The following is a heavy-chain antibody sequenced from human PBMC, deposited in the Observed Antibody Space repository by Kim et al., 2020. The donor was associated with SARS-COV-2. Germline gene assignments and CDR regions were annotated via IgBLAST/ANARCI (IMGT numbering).Heavy chain of an antibody. D-gene: IGHD3-10*01. J-gene: IGHJ3*02. CDR1: GFTFSNYA. V-gene: IGHV3-23*01. CDR2: INNGGGST. CDR3: AKTIRAVLVAFDI. Sequence: GGSLRLSCAASGFTFSNYAMSWVRQAPGKGLEWVSAINNGGGSTYYADSMKGRFIISRDNSRSTLYLQMNSLRAEDTAVYYCAKTIRAVLVAFDIWGQGTMVTVSS.